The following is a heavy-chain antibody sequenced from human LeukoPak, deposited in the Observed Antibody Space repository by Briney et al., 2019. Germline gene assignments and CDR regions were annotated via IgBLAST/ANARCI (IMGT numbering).Heavy chain of an antibody. CDR1: GYSISSGYY. CDR3: ARPPLEGHSGYDRPFDY. V-gene: IGHV4-38-2*02. J-gene: IGHJ4*02. CDR2: IYHSGST. Sequence: SETLSLTCTVSGYSISSGYYWGWIRQPPGKGLEWIGSIYHSGSTYYNPSLKSRVTISVDTSKNQFSLKLSSVTAADTAVYYCARPPLEGHSGYDRPFDYWGQGTLVTVSS. D-gene: IGHD5-12*01.